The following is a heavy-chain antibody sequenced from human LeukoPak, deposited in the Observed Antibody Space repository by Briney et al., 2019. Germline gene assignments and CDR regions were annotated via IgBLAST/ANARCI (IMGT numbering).Heavy chain of an antibody. V-gene: IGHV3-33*01. J-gene: IGHJ6*02. CDR1: GFTFSSYG. CDR3: ARDLVVVTATPRDYYYGMDV. CDR2: IWYDGSNK. Sequence: PGGSLRLSCAASGFTFSSYGMHWVRQAPGKGLEWVAVIWYDGSNKYYADSVKGRFTISRDNSKNTLYLQMNSLRAEDTAVYYCARDLVVVTATPRDYYYGMDVWGQGTTVTVSS. D-gene: IGHD2-21*02.